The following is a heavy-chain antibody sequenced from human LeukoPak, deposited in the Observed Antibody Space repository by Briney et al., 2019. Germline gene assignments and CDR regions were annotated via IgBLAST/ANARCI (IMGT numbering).Heavy chain of an antibody. CDR1: GASITSYH. CDR2: MFYSGNT. J-gene: IGHJ4*02. V-gene: IGHV4-4*07. D-gene: IGHD3-22*01. Sequence: SETRSLTCTVSGASITSYHWSWIRQPAGKGLEWIGHMFYSGNTDYNPSLKSRLTMSIDTSKNQFSLKLSSVTAADTAVYYCARGQWLPVFDFWGQGTLVTVSS. CDR3: ARGQWLPVFDF.